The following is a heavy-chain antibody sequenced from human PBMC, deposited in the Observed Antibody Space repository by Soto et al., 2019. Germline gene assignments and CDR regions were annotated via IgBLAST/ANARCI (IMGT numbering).Heavy chain of an antibody. CDR3: ARLWGGSVDY. Sequence: QVQLQESGPGLVKPSETLSLTCTVSGGSISSYYWSWIRQPPGKGLEWIGYIYYSGSNHHNPSLKSRVTISVDTSKNQFSLKLSSATAADTAVYYCARLWGGSVDYWGQGTLVTVSS. J-gene: IGHJ4*02. D-gene: IGHD3-16*01. CDR1: GGSISSYY. CDR2: IYYSGSN. V-gene: IGHV4-59*08.